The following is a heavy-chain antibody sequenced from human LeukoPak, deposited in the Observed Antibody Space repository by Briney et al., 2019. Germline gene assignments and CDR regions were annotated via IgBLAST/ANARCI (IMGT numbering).Heavy chain of an antibody. V-gene: IGHV3-23*01. Sequence: GGSLRLSCAGSGFTFGSYSMNWVRHAPGKGLEWVSYIGHTGSITDYADSVKGRFTISRDNSKNTLYLQMNSLRAEDTAVYYCAKTIAAAGTGYYYYGMDVWGQGTTVTVSS. CDR3: AKTIAAAGTGYYYYGMDV. D-gene: IGHD6-13*01. CDR2: IGHTGSIT. CDR1: GFTFGSYS. J-gene: IGHJ6*02.